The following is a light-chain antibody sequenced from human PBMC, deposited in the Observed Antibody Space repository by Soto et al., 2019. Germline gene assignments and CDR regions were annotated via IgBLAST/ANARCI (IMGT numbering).Light chain of an antibody. J-gene: IGLJ2*01. CDR1: SSNIGSNV. V-gene: IGLV1-44*01. Sequence: QSVLTQPPSASGTPGQRVTISCSGSSSNIGSNVVNWYQQLPGTAPKLLIYGFNQRPSGVPDRFSGSKSGTSASLAISGLQSDDEATYYCAAWDGSLNGVVFGGGTQLTVL. CDR2: GFN. CDR3: AAWDGSLNGVV.